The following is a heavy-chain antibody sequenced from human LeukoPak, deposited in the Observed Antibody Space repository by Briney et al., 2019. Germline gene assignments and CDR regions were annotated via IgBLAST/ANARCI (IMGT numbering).Heavy chain of an antibody. CDR2: IYYSGST. D-gene: IGHD4-11*01. V-gene: IGHV4-59*01. CDR1: GGSISGYY. J-gene: IGHJ6*03. CDR3: ARGDYSNYGVYYYYYMDV. Sequence: SETLSLTCTVSGGSISGYYWCWLRQPPGKGLEWLGYIYYSGSTNYNPSLKSRVTISVDTSKNQFSLKLSPVTAADTAVYYCARGDYSNYGVYYYYYMDVWGKGTTVTVSS.